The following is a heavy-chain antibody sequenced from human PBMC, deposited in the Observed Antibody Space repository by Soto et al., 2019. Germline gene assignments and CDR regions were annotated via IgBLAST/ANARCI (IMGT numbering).Heavy chain of an antibody. CDR2: IYYSGST. D-gene: IGHD6-13*01. J-gene: IGHJ6*02. V-gene: IGHV4-59*01. CDR1: GGSISIYY. Sequence: SETLSLTCTVSGGSISIYYWSWMRQPPGKGLEWIGYIYYSGSTNYNPSLKSRVTISVDTSKNQFSLKLSSVTAADTAVYYCARVRGVIAAAGTESSYYYYYGMDVWSQGTTVTVSS. CDR3: ARVRGVIAAAGTESSYYYYYGMDV.